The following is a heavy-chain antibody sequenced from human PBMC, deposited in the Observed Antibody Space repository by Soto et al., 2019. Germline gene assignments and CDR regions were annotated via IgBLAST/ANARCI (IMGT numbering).Heavy chain of an antibody. V-gene: IGHV2-5*02. CDR2: IYWDDDK. Sequence: GSPPKLVNPAQTLTMTCTFSGFSLSTSGVSVGWIRQPPGKALEWLALIYWDDDKRYSPSLKSRLTITRDTSKNHVVLTITNMDPLDTATYYGAHCLADNWYDPWGQGTRVTVAS. J-gene: IGHJ5*02. D-gene: IGHD6-13*01. CDR3: AHCLADNWYDP. CDR1: GFSLSTSGVS.